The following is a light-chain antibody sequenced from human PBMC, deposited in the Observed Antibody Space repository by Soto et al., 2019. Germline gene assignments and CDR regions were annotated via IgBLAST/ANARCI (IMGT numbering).Light chain of an antibody. CDR3: QQYNGT. Sequence: DIQMTQSPSTLSASVADRVTITCRASQGIGNWLAWYQQKPGKAPKLLIYKASNLESGVPSRCSGSGSGTEFTLTISRLQPDDFATYYCQQYNGTFGQGTKVEIK. CDR1: QGIGNW. J-gene: IGKJ1*01. V-gene: IGKV1-5*03. CDR2: KAS.